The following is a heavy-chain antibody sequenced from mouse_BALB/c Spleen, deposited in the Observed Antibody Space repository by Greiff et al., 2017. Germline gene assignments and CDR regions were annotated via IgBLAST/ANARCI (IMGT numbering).Heavy chain of an antibody. D-gene: IGHD2-4*01. V-gene: IGHV3-2*02. CDR1: GYSITSDYA. Sequence: EVKLQESGPGLVKPSQSLSLTCTVTGYSITSDYAWNWIRQFPGNKLEWMGYISYSGSTSYNPSLKSRISITRDTSKNQFFLQLNSVTTEDTATYYCARAYDYDDAMDYWGQGTSVTVSS. CDR3: ARAYDYDDAMDY. J-gene: IGHJ4*01. CDR2: ISYSGST.